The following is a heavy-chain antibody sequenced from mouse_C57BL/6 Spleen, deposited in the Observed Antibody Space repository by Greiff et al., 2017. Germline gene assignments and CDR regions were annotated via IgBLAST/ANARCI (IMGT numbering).Heavy chain of an antibody. CDR1: GYTFTSYW. CDR3: ARTTMKAESAMDY. Sequence: QVQLQQPGAELVKPGASVKLSCKASGYTFTSYWMHWVKQRPGQGLEWIGMIHPNSGSTNYNEKFKSKATLTVDKSSSTAYMQLSSLASEDSAVYYCARTTMKAESAMDYWGQGTSVTVSS. V-gene: IGHV1-64*01. D-gene: IGHD2-4*01. CDR2: IHPNSGST. J-gene: IGHJ4*01.